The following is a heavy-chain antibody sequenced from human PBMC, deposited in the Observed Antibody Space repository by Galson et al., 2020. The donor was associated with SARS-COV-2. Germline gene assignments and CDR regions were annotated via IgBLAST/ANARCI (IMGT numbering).Heavy chain of an antibody. CDR2: ISYDGSNK. D-gene: IGHD3-10*01. CDR1: GFTFSSYG. J-gene: IGHJ4*02. CDR3: ANSLLWFGELSTDHPLDY. V-gene: IGHV3-30*18. Sequence: GESLKISCAASGFTFSSYGMHWVRQAPGKGLEWVAVISYDGSNKYYADSVKGRFTISRDNSKNTLYLQMNNLRAEDTAVYYCANSLLWFGELSTDHPLDYWGQGTLVTVSS.